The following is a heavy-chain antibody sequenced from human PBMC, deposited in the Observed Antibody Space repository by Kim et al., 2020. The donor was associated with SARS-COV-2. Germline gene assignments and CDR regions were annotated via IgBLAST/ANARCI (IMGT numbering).Heavy chain of an antibody. J-gene: IGHJ4*02. CDR3: ATLRFGDSYFDY. Sequence: TNHNPSLKSRLTISIDTSKSHFSLNLNSVTAADTAVYYCATLRFGDSYFDYWGQGALVTVSS. CDR2: T. V-gene: IGHV4-61*03. D-gene: IGHD3-10*01.